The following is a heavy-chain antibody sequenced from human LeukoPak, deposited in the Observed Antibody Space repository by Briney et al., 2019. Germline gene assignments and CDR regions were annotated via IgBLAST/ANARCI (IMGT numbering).Heavy chain of an antibody. CDR2: IRSKANSYAT. CDR1: GFTFSGSA. CDR3: RISAAAGLDY. Sequence: TGGSLRLSCAASGFTFSGSAMHWVRQASGKGLEWVGRIRSKANSYATAYAASVKGRFTISRDDSKNTAYLQMNSLKTEDTAVYYCRISAAAGLDYWGQGTLVTVSS. J-gene: IGHJ4*02. V-gene: IGHV3-73*01. D-gene: IGHD6-13*01.